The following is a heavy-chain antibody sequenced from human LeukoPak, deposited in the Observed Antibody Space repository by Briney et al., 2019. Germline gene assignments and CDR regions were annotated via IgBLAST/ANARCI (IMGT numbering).Heavy chain of an antibody. V-gene: IGHV4-39*01. D-gene: IGHD3-10*01. Sequence: SETLSLTCAVSGGSTSSSSYYWGWIRQPPGKGLEWIGSIYYSGSTYYNPSLKSRVTISVDTSKNQFSLKLSSVTAADTAVYYCARQLMVRGVIITFFAFDIWGQGTMVTVSS. CDR3: ARQLMVRGVIITFFAFDI. CDR1: GGSTSSSSYY. J-gene: IGHJ3*02. CDR2: IYYSGST.